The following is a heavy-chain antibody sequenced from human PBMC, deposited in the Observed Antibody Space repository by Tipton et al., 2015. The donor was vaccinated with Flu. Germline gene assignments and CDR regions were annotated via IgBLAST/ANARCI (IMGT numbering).Heavy chain of an antibody. CDR2: IHTSAGT. Sequence: GEVLGSSYYWAWIRQPPGRGLERIGNIHTSAGTYYNPSLKSRATLSVDRSKNQFYLRLASVTAADTAVYYCARRDYSNYVSDPKNWFAPCGQGILVSVSS. V-gene: IGHV4-38-2*01. CDR3: ARRDYSNYVSDPKNWFAP. D-gene: IGHD4-11*01. CDR1: GEVLGSSYY. J-gene: IGHJ5*02.